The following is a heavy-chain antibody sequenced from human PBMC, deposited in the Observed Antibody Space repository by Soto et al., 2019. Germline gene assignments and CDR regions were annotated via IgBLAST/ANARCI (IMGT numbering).Heavy chain of an antibody. D-gene: IGHD6-6*01. CDR3: AKAPRAARSYNWFDP. CDR1: VFTFDDYA. V-gene: IGHV3-9*01. CDR2: ISWNSGSI. J-gene: IGHJ5*02. Sequence: SLRLSCAASVFTFDDYAMHWVRQAPGKGLEWVSGISWNSGSIGYADSVKGRFTISRDNAKNSLYLQMNSLRAEDTALYYCAKAPRAARSYNWFDPWGQGTLVTVSS.